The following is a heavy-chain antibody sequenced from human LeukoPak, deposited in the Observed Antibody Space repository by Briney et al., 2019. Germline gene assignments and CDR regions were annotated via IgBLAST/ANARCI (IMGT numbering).Heavy chain of an antibody. J-gene: IGHJ4*02. V-gene: IGHV3-21*01. CDR3: ARLYSRVGSFDY. Sequence: GGSLRLSCAASGFTFSDYSMNWVRQAPGKGLEWVASISSSSPYIYYTDSVKGRFTISRDNAKNSLYLQMNSLRAEDTAVYYCARLYSRVGSFDYWGQGTLVTVSS. D-gene: IGHD5-18*01. CDR2: ISSSSPYI. CDR1: GFTFSDYS.